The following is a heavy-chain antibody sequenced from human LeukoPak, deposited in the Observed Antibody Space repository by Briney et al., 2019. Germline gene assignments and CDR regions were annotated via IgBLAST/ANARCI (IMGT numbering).Heavy chain of an antibody. CDR1: GFTVSSNY. V-gene: IGHV3-53*01. CDR2: IYSGGST. D-gene: IGHD2-2*01. J-gene: IGHJ6*02. CDR3: AREGSGRYCSSTSCFSVTYGMDV. Sequence: GGSLRLSCAASGFTVSSNYMSWVRQAPGKGLERVSVIYSGGSTYYADSVKGRFTISRDNSKNTLYLQMNSLRAEDTAVYYCAREGSGRYCSSTSCFSVTYGMDVWGQGTTVTVSS.